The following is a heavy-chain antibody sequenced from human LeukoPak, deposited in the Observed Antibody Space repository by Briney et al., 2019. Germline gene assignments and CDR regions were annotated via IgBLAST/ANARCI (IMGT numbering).Heavy chain of an antibody. J-gene: IGHJ4*02. CDR2: IYHSGST. D-gene: IGHD3-22*01. CDR1: GYSISNGYY. Sequence: KSSETLSLTCAVSGYSISNGYYRGWIRQPPGKGLEWIGNIYHSGSTYYNPSLKSRVTISVDTSKNQFSLKLSSVTAADTAVYYCARYPYDNSGFYQIGFDYWGQGTLVTVSS. V-gene: IGHV4-38-2*01. CDR3: ARYPYDNSGFYQIGFDY.